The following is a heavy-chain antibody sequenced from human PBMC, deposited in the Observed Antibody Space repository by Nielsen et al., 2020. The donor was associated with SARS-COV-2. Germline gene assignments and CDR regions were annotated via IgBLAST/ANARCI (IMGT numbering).Heavy chain of an antibody. CDR1: GFTFDDYG. CDR3: ARETEDYRSSWFDF. V-gene: IGHV3-20*04. CDR2: INWNGGST. Sequence: GESLKISCAASGFTFDDYGMSWVRQAPGKGLEWVSGINWNGGSTGYADSVKGRFTISRDNAKNSLYLQMNSLRAEDTAVYYCARETEDYRSSWFDFWGQGTLVTVSS. D-gene: IGHD6-13*01. J-gene: IGHJ5*01.